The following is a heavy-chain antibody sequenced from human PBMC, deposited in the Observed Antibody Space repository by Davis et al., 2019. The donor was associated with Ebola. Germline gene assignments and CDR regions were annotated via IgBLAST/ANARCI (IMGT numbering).Heavy chain of an antibody. J-gene: IGHJ4*02. CDR3: ARVAGSGSYYKLDY. CDR2: IYYSGST. Sequence: SETLSLTCTVSGGSISSYYWSWIRQPPGKGLEWIGYIYYSGSTNYNPSLKSRVTISVDTSKNQFSLKLSSVTAADTAMYYCARVAGSGSYYKLDYWGQGTLVTVSS. D-gene: IGHD3-10*01. CDR1: GGSISSYY. V-gene: IGHV4-59*12.